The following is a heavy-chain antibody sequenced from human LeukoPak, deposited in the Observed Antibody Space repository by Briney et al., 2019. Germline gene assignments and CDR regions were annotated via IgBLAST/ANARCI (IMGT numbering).Heavy chain of an antibody. CDR2: IYYSGST. Sequence: SETLSLTCTVSGGSISSSSYYWGWIRQPPGKGLEWIGSIYYSGSTYYNPSLKSRVTISVDTPKNQFSLKLSSVTAADTAVYYCASDYSNYGWFDPWGQGTLVTVSS. CDR1: GGSISSSSYY. D-gene: IGHD4-11*01. J-gene: IGHJ5*02. V-gene: IGHV4-39*01. CDR3: ASDYSNYGWFDP.